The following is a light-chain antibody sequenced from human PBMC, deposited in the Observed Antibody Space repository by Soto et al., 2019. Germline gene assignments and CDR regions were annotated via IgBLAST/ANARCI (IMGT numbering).Light chain of an antibody. V-gene: IGKV3-20*01. CDR2: GAS. CDR1: QSISSSY. J-gene: IGKJ2*01. CDR3: QFFGSSRYT. Sequence: EIVLTQSPGTLSLSPGERATLACRASQSISSSYLAWYQQKPGQAPRLLIYGASSRATGIPDRFSGSGSGTDFTLPISRLEPEDFPVYYCQFFGSSRYTFGQGTKLEIK.